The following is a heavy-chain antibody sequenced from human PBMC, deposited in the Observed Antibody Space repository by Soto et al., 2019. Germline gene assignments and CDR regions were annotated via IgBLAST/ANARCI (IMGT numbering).Heavy chain of an antibody. J-gene: IGHJ4*02. CDR1: GFTFSSYG. Sequence: QVQLVESGGGVVQPGRSLRLSCAASGFTFSSYGMHWVRQAPGKGLEWVAVIWYDGSNKYYADSVKGRFTISRDNSKNTLYPQMNSLRAEDTAVYYCAREGALLWFGELGYWGQGTLVTVSS. V-gene: IGHV3-33*01. D-gene: IGHD3-10*01. CDR3: AREGALLWFGELGY. CDR2: IWYDGSNK.